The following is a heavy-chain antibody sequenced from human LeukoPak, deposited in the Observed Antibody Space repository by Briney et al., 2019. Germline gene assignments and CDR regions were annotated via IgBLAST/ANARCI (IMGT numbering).Heavy chain of an antibody. CDR1: GGSISSYY. V-gene: IGHV4-59*12. CDR2: IYYSGST. Sequence: SETLSLTCTVSGGSISSYYWSWIRQPPGKGLEWIGYIYYSGSTNYNPSLKSRVTISVDTSKNQFSLKLSSVTAADTAVYYCARAGGSSLFLDYWGQGTLVTVSS. J-gene: IGHJ4*02. D-gene: IGHD6-13*01. CDR3: ARAGGSSLFLDY.